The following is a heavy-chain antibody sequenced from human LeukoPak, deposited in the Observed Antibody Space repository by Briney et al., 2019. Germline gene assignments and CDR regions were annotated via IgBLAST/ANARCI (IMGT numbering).Heavy chain of an antibody. CDR2: ISAYNGNT. CDR3: ARAIYDYAWGSYRYDFDY. D-gene: IGHD3-16*02. J-gene: IGHJ4*02. CDR1: GYTFTSYG. Sequence: ASVKVSCKASGYTFTSYGISWVRQAPGQGLEWMGWISAYNGNTNYAQKLQGRVTMTTDTSTSTAYMELRSLRSDDTAVYYCARAIYDYAWGSYRYDFDYWGQGTLVTVSS. V-gene: IGHV1-18*01.